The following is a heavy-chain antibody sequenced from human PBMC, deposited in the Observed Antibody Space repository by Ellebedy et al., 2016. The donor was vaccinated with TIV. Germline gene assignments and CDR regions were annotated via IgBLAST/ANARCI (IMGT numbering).Heavy chain of an antibody. D-gene: IGHD2-15*01. V-gene: IGHV4-30-2*01. Sequence: SQTLSLTCAVSGGSISSGGYSWSWIRQPPGRGLEWIGYIYHSGSTYYNPSLKSRVTISVDRSKNQFSLKLSSVTAADTAVYYCARGVVVAATPEPIFDYWGQGTLVTVSS. CDR1: GGSISSGGYS. J-gene: IGHJ4*02. CDR3: ARGVVVAATPEPIFDY. CDR2: IYHSGST.